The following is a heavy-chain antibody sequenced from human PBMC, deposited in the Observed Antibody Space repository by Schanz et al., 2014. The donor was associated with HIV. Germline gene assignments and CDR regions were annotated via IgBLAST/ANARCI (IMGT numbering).Heavy chain of an antibody. V-gene: IGHV4-34*01. CDR2: VRHTGGT. J-gene: IGHJ4*01. Sequence: QVQLQQWGAGLLKPSETLSLTCAVYGGSFRGYYWTWIRQFPGMGLEWIGKVRHTGGTNYNPSLKSRVTMSLDTSKNQFSLKLTSVTAADTAVYFCARGDFGGNSVDYWGHGNLVTVSS. D-gene: IGHD2-21*02. CDR1: GGSFRGYY. CDR3: ARGDFGGNSVDY.